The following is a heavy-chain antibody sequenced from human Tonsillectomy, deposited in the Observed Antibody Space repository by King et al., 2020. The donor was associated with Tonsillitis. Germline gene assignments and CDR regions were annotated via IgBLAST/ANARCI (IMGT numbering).Heavy chain of an antibody. CDR3: STGLYRPDY. D-gene: IGHD6-19*01. J-gene: IGHJ4*02. Sequence: VQLQQWGAGLLKPSETLSLTCAVSGGSFSGYYWSWIRQPPGKGLEWIGEINHSGSTNYNPPLKSRVTISIDTSKNHFALKLNSVTATDTAVYYCSTGLYRPDYWGQGTLVTVSS. V-gene: IGHV4-34*01. CDR1: GGSFSGYY. CDR2: INHSGST.